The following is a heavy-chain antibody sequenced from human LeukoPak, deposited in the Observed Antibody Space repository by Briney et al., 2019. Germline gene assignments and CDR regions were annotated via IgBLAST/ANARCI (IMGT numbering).Heavy chain of an antibody. D-gene: IGHD5-24*01. CDR1: GYTFTSYY. V-gene: IGHV1-46*01. CDR2: INPSGGST. CDR3: ARDKGMATMTYYFDY. J-gene: IGHJ4*02. Sequence: ASVKVSCKASGYTFTSYYMHWVRQAPGQGLEWMGIINPSGGSTSYAQKFQGRVTITADESTSTAYMELSSLRSEDTAVYYCARDKGMATMTYYFDYWGQGTLVTVSS.